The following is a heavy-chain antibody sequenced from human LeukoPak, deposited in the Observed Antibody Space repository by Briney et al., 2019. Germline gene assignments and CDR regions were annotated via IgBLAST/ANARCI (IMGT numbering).Heavy chain of an antibody. J-gene: IGHJ4*02. Sequence: SETLSLTCTVSGGSISSYYWSWIRQPPGKGLEWIGYIYYSGSTNYNPSLKSRVTISVDTSKNQFSLKLSSVTAADTAVYYCDPHDSSSHFWGQGTLVTVSS. CDR2: IYYSGST. CDR3: DPHDSSSHF. V-gene: IGHV4-59*01. D-gene: IGHD6-6*01. CDR1: GGSISSYY.